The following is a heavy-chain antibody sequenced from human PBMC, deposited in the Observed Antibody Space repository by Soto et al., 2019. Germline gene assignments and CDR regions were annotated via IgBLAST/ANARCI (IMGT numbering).Heavy chain of an antibody. CDR1: GFTFSDYY. J-gene: IGHJ4*02. CDR3: ARDRPGIALDGYFAY. D-gene: IGHD2-21*01. Sequence: QVQLVESGGGLVKPGGSLRLSCAASGFTFSDYYMSWIRQAPGKGLEWISYISSGGTTIYYADSVKGRFTISRDNAKKSLYLQMNSLRAEDTAVYYCARDRPGIALDGYFAYWGQVTLVTVSS. CDR2: ISSGGTTI. V-gene: IGHV3-11*01.